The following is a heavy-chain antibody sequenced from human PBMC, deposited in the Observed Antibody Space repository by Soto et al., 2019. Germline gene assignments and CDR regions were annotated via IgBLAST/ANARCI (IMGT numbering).Heavy chain of an antibody. V-gene: IGHV6-1*01. J-gene: IGHJ4*02. D-gene: IGHD6-19*01. CDR1: GGSVSSNTAA. CDR3: ARGVAGSGFDL. Sequence: SQTLSLTCVICGGSVSSNTAAWNWIRSSPSRGLEWLGRTYYRSNWRHDYAVSVKSRITVNPDTSKNHFSLQLNSVTPDDTAVYYCARGVAGSGFDLWGQGTLVTVSS. CDR2: TYYRSNWRH.